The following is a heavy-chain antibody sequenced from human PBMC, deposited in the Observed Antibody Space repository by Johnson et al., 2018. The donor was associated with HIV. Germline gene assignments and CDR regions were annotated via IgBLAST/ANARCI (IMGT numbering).Heavy chain of an antibody. D-gene: IGHD2-2*01. CDR3: ARDVVPAANAFDI. J-gene: IGHJ3*02. CDR1: GFTFSSNW. V-gene: IGHV3-66*01. CDR2: IYSGGST. Sequence: VQLVESGGGLVQPGGSLRLSCAASGFTFSSNWMHWVRQAPGKGLVWVSVIYSGGSTYYADSVKGRFTISRDNSKNTLYLQMNSLRAEDTAVYYCARDVVPAANAFDIWGQGIMVIVSS.